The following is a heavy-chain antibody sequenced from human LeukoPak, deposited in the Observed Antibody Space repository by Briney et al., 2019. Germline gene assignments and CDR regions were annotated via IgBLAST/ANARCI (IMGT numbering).Heavy chain of an antibody. J-gene: IGHJ4*02. CDR1: GASISSSIYY. Sequence: SETLSLTCTVSGASISSSIYYWGWIRQPPGRGLEWIGSIYYSGSTYYNPPLKSRVTISVDTSKNQFSLKLTSVTAADTALYYCARHYYGSGRRDYWGQGTLVTVSS. CDR2: IYYSGST. V-gene: IGHV4-39*01. D-gene: IGHD3-10*01. CDR3: ARHYYGSGRRDY.